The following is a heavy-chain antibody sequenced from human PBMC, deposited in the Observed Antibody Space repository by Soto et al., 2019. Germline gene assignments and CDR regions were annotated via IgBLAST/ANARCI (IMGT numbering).Heavy chain of an antibody. CDR2: ISGSGGST. V-gene: IGHV3-23*01. CDR3: AKVPMVRGVINGYFDY. J-gene: IGHJ4*02. D-gene: IGHD3-10*01. Sequence: GGSLRLSCAASGFTFSSYAMSWVRQAPGKGLEWVSAISGSGGSTYYADSVKGRFTICRDNSKNTLYLQMNSLRAEDTAVYYGAKVPMVRGVINGYFDYWGQGTLVTVSS. CDR1: GFTFSSYA.